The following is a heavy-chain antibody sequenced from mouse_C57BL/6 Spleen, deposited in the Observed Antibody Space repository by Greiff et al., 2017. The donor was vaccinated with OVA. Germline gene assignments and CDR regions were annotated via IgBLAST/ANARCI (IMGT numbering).Heavy chain of an antibody. CDR1: GYTFTSYW. J-gene: IGHJ3*01. Sequence: VQLQQPGAELVKPGASVKLSCKASGYTFTSYWMQWVKQRPGQGLEWIGEIDPCDSYTNYNQKFKGKATLTVDTSSSTAYMQLSSLTSEDSAVDYCARSEYYGSGFAYWGQGTLVTVSA. CDR3: ARSEYYGSGFAY. V-gene: IGHV1-50*01. CDR2: IDPCDSYT. D-gene: IGHD1-1*01.